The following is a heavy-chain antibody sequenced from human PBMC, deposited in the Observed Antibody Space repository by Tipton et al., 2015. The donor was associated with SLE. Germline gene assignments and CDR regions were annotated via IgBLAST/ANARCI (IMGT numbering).Heavy chain of an antibody. CDR1: SVSISSRDY. CDR2: ISHSGNT. Sequence: TLSLTCTVSSVSISSRDYWSWVRQPPGEGLEWIGGISHSGNTTYNPSLRSRVTISVDKSKNQFSLRLNSLTDADTAMYFCARGKSSRFCDGGVCFDHWGQGSLVTVSS. V-gene: IGHV4-4*01. CDR3: ARGKSSRFCDGGVCFDH. J-gene: IGHJ4*02. D-gene: IGHD6-13*01.